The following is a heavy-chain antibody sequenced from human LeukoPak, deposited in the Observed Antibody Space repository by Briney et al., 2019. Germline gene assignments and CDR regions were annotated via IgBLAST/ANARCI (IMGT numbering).Heavy chain of an antibody. V-gene: IGHV3-30-3*01. CDR2: MSSDGSNK. Sequence: GRSLRLSCAASGFTFSSYAMHWVRQAPGKGLEWVAVMSSDGSNKYYADSVKGRFTISRDTSKNTLYLQMNSLRAEDTSVYYCARGDDTQYCSSISCYTGFDYWGQGTLVTVSS. CDR3: ARGDDTQYCSSISCYTGFDY. D-gene: IGHD2-2*02. J-gene: IGHJ4*02. CDR1: GFTFSSYA.